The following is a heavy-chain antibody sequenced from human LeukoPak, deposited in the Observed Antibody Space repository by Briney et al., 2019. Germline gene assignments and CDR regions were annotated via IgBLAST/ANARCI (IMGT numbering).Heavy chain of an antibody. CDR3: AKGTCYCSSSSCIPMDV. V-gene: IGHV3-9*01. CDR2: IYWNTDNI. CDR1: GFIFDDYA. D-gene: IGHD2-2*01. J-gene: IGHJ6*02. Sequence: PGGSLRLSCVASGFIFDDYAMHWVRQAPGKGLQWVSGIYWNTDNIGYADSVKGRFTISRDNAKNSLYLQMNSLRPEDTALYYCAKGTCYCSSSSCIPMDVWGQGTTVTVSS.